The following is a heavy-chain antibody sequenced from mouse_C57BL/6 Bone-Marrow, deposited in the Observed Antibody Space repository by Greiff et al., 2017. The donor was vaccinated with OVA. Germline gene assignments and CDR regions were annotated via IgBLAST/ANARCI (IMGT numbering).Heavy chain of an antibody. CDR2: IYPGDGDT. J-gene: IGHJ4*01. CDR3: ALPITTVVGRAYYAMDY. CDR1: GYAFSSSW. Sequence: QVQLKQSGPELVKPGASVKISCKASGYAFSSSWMNWVKQRPGKGLEWIGRIYPGDGDTNYNGKFKGKATLTADKSSSTAYMQLSSLTSEDSAVYSCALPITTVVGRAYYAMDYWGQGTSVTVSS. D-gene: IGHD1-1*01. V-gene: IGHV1-82*01.